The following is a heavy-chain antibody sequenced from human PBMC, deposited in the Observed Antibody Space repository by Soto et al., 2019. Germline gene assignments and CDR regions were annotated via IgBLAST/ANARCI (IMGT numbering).Heavy chain of an antibody. CDR3: ARDRGRKMATIGYYYGMDV. J-gene: IGHJ6*02. Sequence: PGGSLRLSCAASGFTFSSYWMSWVRQAPGKGLEWVANIKQDGSEKYYVDSVKRRFTISRDNAKNSLYLQMNRLRAEDTAVYYCARDRGRKMATIGYYYGMDVWGQGTTVTVSS. V-gene: IGHV3-7*03. CDR2: IKQDGSEK. CDR1: GFTFSSYW. D-gene: IGHD5-12*01.